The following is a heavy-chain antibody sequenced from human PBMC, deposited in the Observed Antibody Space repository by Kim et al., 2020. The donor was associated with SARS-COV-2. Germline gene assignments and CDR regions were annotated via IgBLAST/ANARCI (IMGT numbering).Heavy chain of an antibody. CDR3: HWNHDMYYTMNV. Sequence: TDYDAPVKDRFTISRDDSNNTVYLQMDSLTTEDTAVYYCHWNHDMYYTMNVWGQGTTVSVSS. V-gene: IGHV3-15*01. J-gene: IGHJ6*02. D-gene: IGHD1-1*01. CDR2: T.